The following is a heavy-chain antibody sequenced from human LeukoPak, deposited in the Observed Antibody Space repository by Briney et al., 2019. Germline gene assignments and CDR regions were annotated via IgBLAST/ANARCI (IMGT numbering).Heavy chain of an antibody. CDR2: ICSTCSTI. Sequence: GGSLRLSCAASGFTFSNFPMNWVRQTPGKGLEWISYICSTCSTIYYSASARGRFTISRDNAMDVLYLQMNSLRVEDTAVYYCARGPGYGHFFDYWGQGTLVTVSS. V-gene: IGHV3-48*01. J-gene: IGHJ4*02. CDR3: ARGPGYGHFFDY. CDR1: GFTFSNFP. D-gene: IGHD5-12*01.